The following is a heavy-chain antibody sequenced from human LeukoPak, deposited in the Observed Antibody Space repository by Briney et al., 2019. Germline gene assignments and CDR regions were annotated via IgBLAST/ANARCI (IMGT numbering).Heavy chain of an antibody. CDR2: IFPDDSDT. V-gene: IGHV5-51*01. J-gene: IGHJ4*02. Sequence: GASLKISCKGSGSPFTTYWTGWVRPMPGKGLEWMGIIFPDDSDTRYSPSFQGQVTISADKSISTAYLQWSSLKASDTAVYYCARQTVNTAGDYFDFWGQGTLVTVSS. D-gene: IGHD5-18*01. CDR1: GSPFTTYW. CDR3: ARQTVNTAGDYFDF.